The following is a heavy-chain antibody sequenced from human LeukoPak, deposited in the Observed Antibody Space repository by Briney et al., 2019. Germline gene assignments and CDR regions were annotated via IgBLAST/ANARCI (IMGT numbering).Heavy chain of an antibody. V-gene: IGHV4-34*01. J-gene: IGHJ4*02. Sequence: SETLSLTCAVYGGSFSGYYWSWIRQPPGKGLEWIGEINHSGSTNYNPSLKSRVTISVDTSKNQFSLKLSSVTAADTAVYYCARLSVVWAVAGLDYWGQGTLVTVSS. CDR1: GGSFSGYY. CDR3: ARLSVVWAVAGLDY. CDR2: INHSGST. D-gene: IGHD6-19*01.